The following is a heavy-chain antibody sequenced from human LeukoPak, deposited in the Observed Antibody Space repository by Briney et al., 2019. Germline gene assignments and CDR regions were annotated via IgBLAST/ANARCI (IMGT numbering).Heavy chain of an antibody. CDR1: GGSFSGYY. CDR3: ARVLMDYDFWSGKVLGFDP. Sequence: SETLSLTCAVYGGSFSGYYWSWIRQPPGKGLEWIGEINHSGSTNYNPSLKSRVTISVDTSKNQFSLKLSSVTAADTAVYYCARVLMDYDFWSGKVLGFDPWGQGTLVTVSS. J-gene: IGHJ5*02. D-gene: IGHD3-3*01. V-gene: IGHV4-34*01. CDR2: INHSGST.